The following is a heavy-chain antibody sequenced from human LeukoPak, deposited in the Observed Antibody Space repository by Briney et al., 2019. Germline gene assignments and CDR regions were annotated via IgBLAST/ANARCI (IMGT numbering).Heavy chain of an antibody. CDR2: INPSGGST. CDR3: ARTQLTRGDAFDI. CDR1: GYTFTIYY. D-gene: IGHD1-1*01. J-gene: IGHJ3*02. V-gene: IGHV1-46*01. Sequence: ASVNVSCKASGYTFTIYYMHWVRQAPGQGLEWMGIINPSGGSTSYAQKFQGRVTMTRDTSTSTVYMELSSLRSEDTAVYYCARTQLTRGDAFDIWGQGTMVTVSS.